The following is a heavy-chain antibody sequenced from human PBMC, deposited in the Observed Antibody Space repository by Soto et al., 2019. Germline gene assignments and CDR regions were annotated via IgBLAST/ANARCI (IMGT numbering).Heavy chain of an antibody. D-gene: IGHD3-3*01. CDR3: ARSTQSDFWSGIGDY. V-gene: IGHV1-46*01. CDR2: INPRNANT. CDR1: GYTFTDYY. Sequence: QVQLVQSGAGVKKPGASVKLSCRTSGYTFTDYYIHWVRQAPGQGLEWMGIINPRNANTNYAQRFQGRVTMTRDTPTSTVYMDLRSLRSEDTAVYYCARSTQSDFWSGIGDYWGQGTLVTVSS. J-gene: IGHJ4*02.